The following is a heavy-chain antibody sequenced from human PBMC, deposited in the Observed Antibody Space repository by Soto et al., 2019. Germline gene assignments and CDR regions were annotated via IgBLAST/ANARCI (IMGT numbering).Heavy chain of an antibody. CDR1: GFTFSSYG. CDR3: AREPPTNFPPGIAAADDY. D-gene: IGHD6-13*01. J-gene: IGHJ4*02. CDR2: IWYDGSNK. Sequence: GGSLRLSCAASGFTFSSYGMHWVRQAPGKGLEWVAVIWYDGSNKYYADSVKGRFTISRDNSKNTLYLQMNSLRAEDTAVYYCAREPPTNFPPGIAAADDYWGQGTLVTVSS. V-gene: IGHV3-33*01.